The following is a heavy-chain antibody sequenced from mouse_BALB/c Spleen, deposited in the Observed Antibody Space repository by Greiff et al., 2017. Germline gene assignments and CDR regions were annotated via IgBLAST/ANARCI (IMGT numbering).Heavy chain of an antibody. CDR3: AKQSYYGSSSYFDY. Sequence: QVQLKQSGPGLVAPSQSLSITCTVSGFSLTDYGVSWIRQPPGKGLEWLGVIWGGGSTYYNSALKSRLSISKDNSKSQVFLKMNSLQTDDTAMYYWAKQSYYGSSSYFDYWGQGTTLTVSS. CDR1: GFSLTDYG. CDR2: IWGGGST. D-gene: IGHD1-1*01. V-gene: IGHV2-6-5*01. J-gene: IGHJ2*01.